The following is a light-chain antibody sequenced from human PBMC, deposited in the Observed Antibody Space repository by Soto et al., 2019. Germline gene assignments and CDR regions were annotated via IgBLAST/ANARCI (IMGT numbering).Light chain of an antibody. CDR3: QAADSSDTYVV. CDR1: ALPKQY. V-gene: IGLV3-25*03. Sequence: SYELTQPPSVSVSPGQTARITCSGDALPKQYAYWYQQKPGQAPVLVIYKDSERPSGIPERFSGSSSGTTVTLTISGVQAEDDADYYCQAADSSDTYVVFGGGTKVTVL. J-gene: IGLJ2*01. CDR2: KDS.